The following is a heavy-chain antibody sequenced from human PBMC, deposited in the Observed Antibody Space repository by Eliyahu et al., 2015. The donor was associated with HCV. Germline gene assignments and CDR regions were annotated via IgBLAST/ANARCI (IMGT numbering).Heavy chain of an antibody. J-gene: IGHJ4*02. V-gene: IGHV3-48*03. D-gene: IGHD2-15*01. CDR3: ARDRVVGLETYYLFDY. CDR1: GFTFSXYQ. CDR2: IDTSGKTI. Sequence: EVQLVESGGGLVQPGGSLXLXCXASGFTFSXYQMSWVRQAPGKGLDWISYIDTSGKTILYADSVKGRFTISRDNAKNTLYLQMNSLRAEDTAVYYCARDRVVGLETYYLFDYWGQGTLVTVSS.